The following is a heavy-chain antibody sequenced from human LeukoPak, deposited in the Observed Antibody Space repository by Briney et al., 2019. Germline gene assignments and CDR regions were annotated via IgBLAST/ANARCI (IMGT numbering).Heavy chain of an antibody. D-gene: IGHD3-16*01. V-gene: IGHV4-39*01. CDR1: GGSITSSSYS. J-gene: IGHJ5*02. CDR3: ARFGSEWFAR. CDR2: IFYSGST. Sequence: SETLSLTCTVSGGSITSSSYSWVWIRQPPGKGLEWIGSIFYSGSTNYNPSLESRVAISVDTSKNQFSLKLISVTAADMAVYYCARFGSEWFARSSPGTLVTVSS.